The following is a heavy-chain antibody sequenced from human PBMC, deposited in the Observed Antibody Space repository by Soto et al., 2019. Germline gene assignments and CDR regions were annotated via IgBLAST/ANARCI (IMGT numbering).Heavy chain of an antibody. V-gene: IGHV5-51*01. CDR3: ARQDSRGYAY. D-gene: IGHD6-19*01. Sequence: PGGSLKISCKVSGYIFTSNWIAWVRQMPGKGLEWMGIIFPGDSDTTYSPSFQGQVTISADKSISTTYLQWSGLKASDTAMYYCARQDSRGYAYWGQGTVVTVSS. CDR1: GYIFTSNW. J-gene: IGHJ4*02. CDR2: IFPGDSDT.